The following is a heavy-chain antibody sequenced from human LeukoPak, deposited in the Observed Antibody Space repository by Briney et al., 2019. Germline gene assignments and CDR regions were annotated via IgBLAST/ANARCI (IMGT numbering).Heavy chain of an antibody. V-gene: IGHV4-38-2*01. CDR2: IYHTGST. CDR1: GYSISRGYY. Sequence: SETLSLTCGVSGYSISRGYYWAWIRQPPGKGLEWIGTIYHTGSTYYTPSLGSRVTISVDTSKNEFSLNLNSVTAADTAVYYCARAGRIITSGIDYWGQGALVTVSS. J-gene: IGHJ4*02. CDR3: ARAGRIITSGIDY. D-gene: IGHD3-10*01.